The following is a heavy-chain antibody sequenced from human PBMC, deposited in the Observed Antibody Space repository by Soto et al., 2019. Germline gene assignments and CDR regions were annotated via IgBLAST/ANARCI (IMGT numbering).Heavy chain of an antibody. J-gene: IGHJ6*02. CDR3: AREGGYCTSNTCYDYGMDV. CDR2: IRSSSTYR. V-gene: IGHV3-21*01. D-gene: IGHD2-2*01. CDR1: GFIFSSYD. Sequence: EVQLVESGGGLVKPGGSLRLYCAASGFIFSSYDMNWVRQAPGKGLEWVSSIRSSSTYRYYADSVKGRFTISRDNAQNSLHLQMDSLRPEDTAVYYCAREGGYCTSNTCYDYGMDVWGQGTTVIVSS.